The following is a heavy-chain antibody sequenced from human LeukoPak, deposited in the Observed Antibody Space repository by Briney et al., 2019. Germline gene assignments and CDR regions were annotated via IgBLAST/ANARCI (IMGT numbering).Heavy chain of an antibody. J-gene: IGHJ4*02. CDR2: ISTDGSTT. CDR1: GFTFSSYW. V-gene: IGHV3-74*01. Sequence: GGSLRLSCTVSGFTFSSYWMHWVRQAPGKGLVWVSRISTDGSTTTYADSVKGRFTISRDNSKSTVYLQKNSLRAQDTAIYYCARLTAGVTSPPYWGQGTLVTVSS. CDR3: ARLTAGVTSPPY. D-gene: IGHD1-14*01.